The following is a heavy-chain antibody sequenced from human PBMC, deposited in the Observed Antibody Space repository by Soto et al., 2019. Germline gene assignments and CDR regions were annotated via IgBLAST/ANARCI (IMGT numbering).Heavy chain of an antibody. J-gene: IGHJ4*02. CDR3: ARGGDSGNDTDS. Sequence: SETLSLTCTVSGGSISSGDYYWSWIRQPPGKGLEWIGYIYHSGSTYYNPSLESRVTISVDTSKNRFSLKVTSVAAADTAVYYCARGGDSGNDTDSWGQGTLVTVSS. CDR1: GGSISSGDYY. V-gene: IGHV4-30-4*01. D-gene: IGHD5-12*01. CDR2: IYHSGST.